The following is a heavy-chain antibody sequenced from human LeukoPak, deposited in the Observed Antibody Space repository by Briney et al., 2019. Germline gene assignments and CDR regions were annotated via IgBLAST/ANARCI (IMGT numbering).Heavy chain of an antibody. V-gene: IGHV3-48*01. J-gene: IGHJ4*02. CDR1: GFTFSSYS. D-gene: IGHD5-24*01. CDR2: ISSLGSTI. CDR3: ARGEQEMATMSIDY. Sequence: GGSLRLSCAASGFTFSSYSMNWVRQAPGKGLEWVSYISSLGSTIYYADSVKGRFTISRDNAKNSLYLQMNSLRAEDTAVYYCARGEQEMATMSIDYWGQGTLVTVSS.